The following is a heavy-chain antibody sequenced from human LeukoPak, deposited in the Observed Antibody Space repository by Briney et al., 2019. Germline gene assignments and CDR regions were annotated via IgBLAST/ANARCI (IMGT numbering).Heavy chain of an antibody. J-gene: IGHJ3*02. CDR1: GFTFSNAW. Sequence: GGSLRLSCAASGFTFSNAWMSWVRQAPGKGLEWVGRIKSKSNGGTTDYAAPVKGGFTISRDDSKNTLYLQMNSLKTEDTAMYYCTTTYYYDSSGYYHAPLDAFDIWGQGTMVTVSS. CDR3: TTTYYYDSSGYYHAPLDAFDI. CDR2: IKSKSNGGTT. V-gene: IGHV3-15*01. D-gene: IGHD3-22*01.